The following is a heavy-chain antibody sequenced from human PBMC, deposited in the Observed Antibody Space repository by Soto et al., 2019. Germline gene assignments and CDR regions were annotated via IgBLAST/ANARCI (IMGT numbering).Heavy chain of an antibody. Sequence: QVQLVESGGGVVQPGRSLRLSCAASGFTFSSYAMHWVRQAPGKGLEWVAVISYDGSNKYYADSVKGRFTISRDNSKNTLYLQMNSLRAEDTAVYYCARDYGGATDFDYWGQGTLVTVSS. V-gene: IGHV3-30-3*01. D-gene: IGHD1-26*01. J-gene: IGHJ4*02. CDR1: GFTFSSYA. CDR2: ISYDGSNK. CDR3: ARDYGGATDFDY.